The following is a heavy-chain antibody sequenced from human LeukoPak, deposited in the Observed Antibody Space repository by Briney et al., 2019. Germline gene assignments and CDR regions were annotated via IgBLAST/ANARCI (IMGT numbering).Heavy chain of an antibody. J-gene: IGHJ5*02. D-gene: IGHD3-10*01. V-gene: IGHV4-31*03. CDR3: ASYGSGSYRFDP. CDR1: GGSISSGNYY. CDR2: IHHSGST. Sequence: PSETLSLTCTVSGGSISSGNYYWSWIRQHPGKGLEWIGYIHHSGSTHYNPSLKSRVIISVDTSKNQFSLKLNSVTAADTAVYYCASYGSGSYRFDPWGQGTLVTVSS.